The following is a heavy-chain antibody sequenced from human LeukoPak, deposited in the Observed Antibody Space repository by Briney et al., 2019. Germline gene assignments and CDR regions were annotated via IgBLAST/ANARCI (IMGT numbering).Heavy chain of an antibody. V-gene: IGHV6-1*01. D-gene: IGHD2-21*01. J-gene: IGHJ6*03. CDR2: TYYRSKWYN. CDR1: GDSFSSNSAA. Sequence: SQTLSLTCAISGDSFSSNSAAWNWIRQSPSRGLEWLGRTYYRSKWYNDYAVSVKSRITINPDTSKNQFSLQLNSVTPEDTAVYYCARGVWGLLHYYYYMDVWGKGTTVTVSS. CDR3: ARGVWGLLHYYYYMDV.